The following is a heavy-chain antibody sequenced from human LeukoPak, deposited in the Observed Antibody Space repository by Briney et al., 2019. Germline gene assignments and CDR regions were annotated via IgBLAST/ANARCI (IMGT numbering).Heavy chain of an antibody. CDR2: ISSSSSYI. CDR1: GFTFSSYS. J-gene: IGHJ3*02. CDR3: ARAAVRTNAFDI. V-gene: IGHV3-21*01. Sequence: GGSLRLSCAASGFTFSSYSMNWVRQAPGKGLEWVSSISSSSSYIYYADSVKGRFTISRDNAKNSLYLQMNSLRAEDTAVYYCARAAVRTNAFDIWGQGTMVTVSP. D-gene: IGHD4/OR15-4a*01.